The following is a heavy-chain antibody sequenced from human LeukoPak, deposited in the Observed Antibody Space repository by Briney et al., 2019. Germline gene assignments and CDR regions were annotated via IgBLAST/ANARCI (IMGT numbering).Heavy chain of an antibody. CDR2: IHYSGST. D-gene: IGHD6-13*01. J-gene: IGHJ4*02. CDR1: GGSISSSSSTYY. CDR3: ARKGTIAPTGASHFDY. Sequence: SETLSLTCTVSGGSISSSSSTYYWGCLRQPPGKGLEWIGSIHYSGSTYYNPSLKSRVTISVDTSKNQFSVKLSSVTAAVTAVYYCARKGTIAPTGASHFDYWGQGTLVTVSS. V-gene: IGHV4-39*01.